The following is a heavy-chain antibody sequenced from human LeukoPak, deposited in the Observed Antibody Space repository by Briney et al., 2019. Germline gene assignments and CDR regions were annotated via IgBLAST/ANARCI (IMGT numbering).Heavy chain of an antibody. CDR1: GGSFSGYY. V-gene: IGHV4-34*01. CDR3: ARTRIYSGSYFY. Sequence: SETLSLTCAVYGGSFSGYYWSWTRQPPGKGLEWIGEINHSGSTNYNPSLKSRVTISVDTSKNQFSLKLSSVTAADTAVYYCARTRIYSGSYFYWGQGTLVTVSS. CDR2: INHSGST. J-gene: IGHJ4*02. D-gene: IGHD1-26*01.